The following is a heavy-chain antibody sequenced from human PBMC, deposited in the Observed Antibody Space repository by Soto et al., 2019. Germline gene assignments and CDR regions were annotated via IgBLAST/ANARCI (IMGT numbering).Heavy chain of an antibody. V-gene: IGHV1-69*12. J-gene: IGHJ6*02. CDR2: IIPIFGTA. CDR3: ARAPGENVPAAMVESYYYGMDV. D-gene: IGHD2-2*01. CDR1: GGTFSSYA. Sequence: QVQLVQSGAEVKKPGSSVKVSCKASGGTFSSYAISWVRQATGQGLEWMGGIIPIFGTANYAQKFQGRVTITADESTSTAYMELSSLRSEDTAVYYCARAPGENVPAAMVESYYYGMDVWGQGTTVTVSS.